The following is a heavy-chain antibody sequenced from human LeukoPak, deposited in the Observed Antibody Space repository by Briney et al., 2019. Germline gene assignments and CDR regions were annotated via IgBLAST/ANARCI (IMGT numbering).Heavy chain of an antibody. CDR1: GGSITSNTNY. Sequence: SETLSLTCTVSGGSITSNTNYWGWIRQPPGKGLEWIGNIYYSGTTYYNPSLKSRVTISVDTSKNQFSLKLSSVTAADTAVYYCARDTYYYDSSGYWADYWGQGTLVTVSS. CDR2: IYYSGTT. CDR3: ARDTYYYDSSGYWADY. J-gene: IGHJ4*02. V-gene: IGHV4-39*07. D-gene: IGHD3-22*01.